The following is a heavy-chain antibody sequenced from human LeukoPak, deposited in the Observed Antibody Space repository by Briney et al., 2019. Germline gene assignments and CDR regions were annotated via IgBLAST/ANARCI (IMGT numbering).Heavy chain of an antibody. D-gene: IGHD3-10*01. CDR1: GFTFSSYA. CDR2: ISGSGGST. CDR3: ANLLYGSGSAIDY. Sequence: GGSLRLSCAASGFTFSSYAMSWVRQAPGKGLEWASAISGSGGSTYYADSVKGRFTISRDNSKNTLYLQMNSLRAEDTAVYYCANLLYGSGSAIDYWGQGTLVTVSS. V-gene: IGHV3-23*01. J-gene: IGHJ4*02.